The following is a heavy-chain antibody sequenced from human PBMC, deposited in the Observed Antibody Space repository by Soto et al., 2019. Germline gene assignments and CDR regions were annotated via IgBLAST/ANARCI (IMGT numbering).Heavy chain of an antibody. CDR1: GYTFTSYA. Sequence: ASVKVSCKASGYTFTSYAMHWVRQAPGQRLEWMGWINAYNGNTNYAQKLQGRVTMTTDTSTSTAYMELRSLRSDDTAVYYCARENDSDAFDIWGQGTMVTVSS. V-gene: IGHV1-18*01. D-gene: IGHD1-1*01. CDR3: ARENDSDAFDI. J-gene: IGHJ3*02. CDR2: INAYNGNT.